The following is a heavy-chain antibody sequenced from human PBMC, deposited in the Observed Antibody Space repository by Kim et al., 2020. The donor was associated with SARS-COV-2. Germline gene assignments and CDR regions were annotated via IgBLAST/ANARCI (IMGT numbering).Heavy chain of an antibody. D-gene: IGHD1-1*01. J-gene: IGHJ3*02. V-gene: IGHV3-23*01. CDR1: GFTLNTYG. CDR2: ISASGANR. Sequence: GGSLRLSCAPSGFTLNTYGMTWVRQAPGKGLEWVSGISASGANRYYADSVRGRFTVSKDTSKNTLFLDMNSLRADDTAIYYCARDLFWDDDAFDIWGQG. CDR3: ARDLFWDDDAFDI.